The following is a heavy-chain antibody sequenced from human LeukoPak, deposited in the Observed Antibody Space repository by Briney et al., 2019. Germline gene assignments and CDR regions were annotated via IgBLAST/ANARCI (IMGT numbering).Heavy chain of an antibody. CDR2: ISSSSSYT. D-gene: IGHD6-19*01. CDR3: AKNQGQWLVPVDY. Sequence: PGGSLRLSCAASGFTFSDYYMSWIRQAPGKGLEWVSYISSSSSYTNYADSVKGRFTISRDNSKNTLYLQMNNLRAEDTALYYCAKNQGQWLVPVDYWGQGTLVTVSS. CDR1: GFTFSDYY. J-gene: IGHJ4*02. V-gene: IGHV3-11*03.